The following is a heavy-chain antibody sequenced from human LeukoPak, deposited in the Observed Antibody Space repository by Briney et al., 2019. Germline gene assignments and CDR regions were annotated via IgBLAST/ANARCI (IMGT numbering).Heavy chain of an antibody. CDR2: IKQDGSEK. J-gene: IGHJ5*02. V-gene: IGHV3-7*01. Sequence: GGSLRLSCAASGFTFSSYWMSWVRQAPGEGLEWVANIKQDGSEKYYVDSVKGRFTISRDNAKNSLYLQMNSLRAEDTAVYYCARGDDYGDYFARANWFDPWGQGTLVTVSS. CDR1: GFTFSSYW. D-gene: IGHD4-17*01. CDR3: ARGDDYGDYFARANWFDP.